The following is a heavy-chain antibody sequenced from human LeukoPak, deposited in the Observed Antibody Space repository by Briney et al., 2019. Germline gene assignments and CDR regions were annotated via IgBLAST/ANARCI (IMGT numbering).Heavy chain of an antibody. CDR2: IRYGGSNK. V-gene: IGHV3-30*02. Sequence: GGSLRLSCAASGFTFSSYGMHWVRQAPGKGLEWVAVIRYGGSNKYYADSVKGRFTISRDNSKNTLYLQMNSLRAEDTAVYYCAKDPGDYYDSSGPTAFDYWGQGTLVTVSS. CDR3: AKDPGDYYDSSGPTAFDY. J-gene: IGHJ4*02. D-gene: IGHD3-22*01. CDR1: GFTFSSYG.